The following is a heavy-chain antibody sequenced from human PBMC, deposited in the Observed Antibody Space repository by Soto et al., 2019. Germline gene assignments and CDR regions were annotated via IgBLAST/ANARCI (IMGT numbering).Heavy chain of an antibody. J-gene: IGHJ4*02. V-gene: IGHV3-30*18. CDR2: ISYDGSNK. D-gene: IGHD2-15*01. Sequence: GGSLRLSCAASGFTFSSYGMHWVRQAPGKGLEWVAVISYDGSNKYYADSVKGRFTISRDNSKNTLYLQMNSLRAEDTAVYYCAKDRYIVVVVAAIPDYWGQGTLVTVSS. CDR1: GFTFSSYG. CDR3: AKDRYIVVVVAAIPDY.